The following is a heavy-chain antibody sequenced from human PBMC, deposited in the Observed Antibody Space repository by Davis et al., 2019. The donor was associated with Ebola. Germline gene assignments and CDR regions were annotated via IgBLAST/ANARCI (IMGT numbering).Heavy chain of an antibody. CDR2: IIPIFGTA. CDR1: GGTFSSYA. CDR3: ARYSGSYENYFDY. Sequence: AASVTVSCKASGGTFSSYAISWVRQAPGQGLEWMGGIIPIFGTANYAQKFQGRVTITADESTSTAYMELSSLRSEDTAVYYCARYSGSYENYFDYWGQGTLVTVSS. V-gene: IGHV1-69*13. J-gene: IGHJ4*02. D-gene: IGHD1-26*01.